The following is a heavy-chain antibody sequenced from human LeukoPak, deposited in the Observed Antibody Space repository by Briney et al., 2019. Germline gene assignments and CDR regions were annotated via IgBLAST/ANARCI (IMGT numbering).Heavy chain of an antibody. CDR3: ARGPGGSYPRFYYYMDV. Sequence: PSETLSLTCAVYGGSFRGYYWSWIRQPPGKGLEWIGEINHSGSTNYNPSLKSRVTISVDTSKNQFSLKLSSVTAADTAVYYCARGPGGSYPRFYYYMDVWGKGTTVSVSS. D-gene: IGHD1-26*01. J-gene: IGHJ6*03. CDR2: INHSGST. V-gene: IGHV4-34*01. CDR1: GGSFRGYY.